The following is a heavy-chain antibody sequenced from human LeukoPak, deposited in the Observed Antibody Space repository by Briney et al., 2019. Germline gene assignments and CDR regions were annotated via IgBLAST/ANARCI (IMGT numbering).Heavy chain of an antibody. D-gene: IGHD3-10*01. J-gene: IGHJ4*02. CDR1: GYTFTGYY. CDR3: ARDLEGYHYGSGNYPQ. Sequence: ASMKVSCKASGYTFTGYYIHWLRQAPGQGLEWMGFINPNSGGTNYAQKFQGRVTMTRDTSISTAYMELSSLTSDDTAVYYCARDLEGYHYGSGNYPQWGQGGLITVP. V-gene: IGHV1-2*02. CDR2: INPNSGGT.